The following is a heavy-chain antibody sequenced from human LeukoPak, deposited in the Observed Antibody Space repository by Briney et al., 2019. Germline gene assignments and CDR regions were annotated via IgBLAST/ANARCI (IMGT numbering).Heavy chain of an antibody. CDR2: INNDGSNT. V-gene: IGHV3-74*03. CDR3: ARDYFYVMDV. Sequence: GGSLGLSCAASGFTFSNYWMHWVRQAPGKGLVWVSHINNDGSNTKYADSVKGRFTISRDNAKNMLYLQMNSLRAEDTAVYFCARDYFYVMDVWGQGTTVTVSS. J-gene: IGHJ6*02. CDR1: GFTFSNYW.